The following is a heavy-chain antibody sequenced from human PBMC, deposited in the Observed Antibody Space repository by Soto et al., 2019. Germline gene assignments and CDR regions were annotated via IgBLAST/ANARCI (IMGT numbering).Heavy chain of an antibody. D-gene: IGHD6-6*01. V-gene: IGHV1-69*04. CDR3: ARIAARPHY. CDR2: IIPILGIA. J-gene: IGHJ4*02. Sequence: GASVKVSCKASGYTFTSYGISWVRQAPGQGLEWMGRIIPILGIANYAQKFQGRVTITADKSTSTAYMELSSLRSEDTAVYYCARIAARPHYWGQGTLVTVSS. CDR1: GYTFTSYG.